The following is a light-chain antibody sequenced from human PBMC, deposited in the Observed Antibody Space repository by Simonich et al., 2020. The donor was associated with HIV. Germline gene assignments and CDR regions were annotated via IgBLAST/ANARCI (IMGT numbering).Light chain of an antibody. CDR2: EGR. J-gene: IGLJ2*01. Sequence: QSALTQPASVSGPPGKSITISCTGTSSDVGSYNLVSWYQQHPGKAPKLMIYEGRKRPSGVSNRFSASKSGNTASLTISGLQAEDEADYYCCSSARSSSLVFGGGTKLTVL. CDR1: SSDVGSYNL. V-gene: IGLV2-23*01. CDR3: CSSARSSSLV.